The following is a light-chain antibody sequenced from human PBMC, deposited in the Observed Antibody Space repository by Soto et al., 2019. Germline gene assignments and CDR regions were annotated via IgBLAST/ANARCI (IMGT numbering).Light chain of an antibody. CDR2: AAS. CDR1: QGISTY. Sequence: LTQSPSFLSASVGDRFTITCRASQGISTYLAWYQQKPGKAPKLLIYAASTLQSGVPLSFSGSGSGTSFSLTISSLQPEDFATYYCQQLLSYPITFGQGTRLEIK. CDR3: QQLLSYPIT. J-gene: IGKJ5*01. V-gene: IGKV1-9*01.